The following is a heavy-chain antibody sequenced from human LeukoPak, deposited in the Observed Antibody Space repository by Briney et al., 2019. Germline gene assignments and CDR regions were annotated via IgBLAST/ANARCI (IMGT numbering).Heavy chain of an antibody. CDR3: ARNNSNGFDF. D-gene: IGHD6-19*01. CDR2: IFQSVST. V-gene: IGHV4-38-2*02. J-gene: IGHJ4*02. CDR1: GYSISGAYY. Sequence: SETLSLTCTVSGYSISGAYYWGWIRPPPGKGLEWIGTIFQSVSTYYNPSLKSRVTTSVDTSKNQFSLKLSFVTAADTAVYYCARNNSNGFDFWSQGTLVTVSS.